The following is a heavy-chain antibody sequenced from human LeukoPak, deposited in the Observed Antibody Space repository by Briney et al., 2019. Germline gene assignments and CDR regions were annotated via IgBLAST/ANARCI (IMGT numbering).Heavy chain of an antibody. D-gene: IGHD5-12*01. CDR3: ARHSRSAYSGYENAFDI. J-gene: IGHJ3*02. CDR2: IYYSGST. CDR1: GGSISSGDYY. V-gene: IGHV4-30-4*02. Sequence: PSEILSLTCTVSGGSISSGDYYWSWIRQPPGKGLEWIGYIYYSGSTYYNPSLKSRVTMSVDTSKNQFSLKLSSVTAADTAIYYCARHSRSAYSGYENAFDIWGQGTVVTVSS.